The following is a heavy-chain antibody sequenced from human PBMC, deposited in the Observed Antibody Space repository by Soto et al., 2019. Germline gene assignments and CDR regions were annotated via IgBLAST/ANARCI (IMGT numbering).Heavy chain of an antibody. J-gene: IGHJ6*03. Sequence: GGSLRLSCAASGFTFSDYYMSWIRQAPGKGLEWVSYISSSGSTIYYADSVKGRFTISRDNAKNSLYLQMNSLRAEDTAVYYCARLRYASYYYYYMDVWGKGTTVTVSS. CDR1: GFTFSDYY. CDR2: ISSSGSTI. D-gene: IGHD5-12*01. CDR3: ARLRYASYYYYYMDV. V-gene: IGHV3-11*01.